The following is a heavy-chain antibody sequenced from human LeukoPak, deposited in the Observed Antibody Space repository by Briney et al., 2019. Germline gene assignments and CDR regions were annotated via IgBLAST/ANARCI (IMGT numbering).Heavy chain of an antibody. D-gene: IGHD6-13*01. CDR3: ARDGGSSWYFDY. Sequence: GGSLRLSCAASGFTFSDYYMSWIRQAPGKGLVWVSYISSSGNTTYHADSVKGRFTISRDNAKDSLYLQMSSLRAEDTAVYYCARDGGSSWYFDYWGQGTLVTVSS. CDR1: GFTFSDYY. CDR2: ISSSGNTT. J-gene: IGHJ4*02. V-gene: IGHV3-11*04.